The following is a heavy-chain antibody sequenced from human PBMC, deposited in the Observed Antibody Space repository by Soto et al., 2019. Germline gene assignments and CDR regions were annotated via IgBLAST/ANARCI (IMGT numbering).Heavy chain of an antibody. Sequence: GSLRLSCAVSGFTFSNHIMHWVRQAPGKGLEWVALISSDGSNRYYANSVKGRFTISRDNSKNTLYLQMGSLRAEDMAVYYCARDPDSSGYYYFDYWGQGTLVTVSS. V-gene: IGHV3-30*14. CDR1: GFTFSNHI. J-gene: IGHJ4*02. CDR3: ARDPDSSGYYYFDY. CDR2: ISSDGSNR. D-gene: IGHD3-22*01.